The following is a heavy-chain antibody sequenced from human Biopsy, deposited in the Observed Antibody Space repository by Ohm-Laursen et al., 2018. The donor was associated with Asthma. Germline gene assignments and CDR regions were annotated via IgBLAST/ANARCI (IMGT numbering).Heavy chain of an antibody. CDR1: GFTFRTYG. CDR2: ISYDGHNQ. Sequence: SLRLSCSASGFTFRTYGMHWVRQTPGKGLEWLSSISYDGHNQHYADSVKGRFTISRDNSKNTVSLEMNSLRRDDTAVYFCARATVAAAGNDWGQGALVTVSS. CDR3: ARATVAAAGND. V-gene: IGHV3-30*06. D-gene: IGHD6-13*01. J-gene: IGHJ4*02.